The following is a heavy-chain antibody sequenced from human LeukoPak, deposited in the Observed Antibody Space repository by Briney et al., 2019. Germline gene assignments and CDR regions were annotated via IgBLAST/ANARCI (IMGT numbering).Heavy chain of an antibody. V-gene: IGHV3-23*01. CDR1: GFTFSSSA. J-gene: IGHJ4*02. Sequence: GGSLRLSCAASGFTFSSSAMSWVRQSPGKGLEWVSSLSDSGGTTYYADSVKGRFTISRDNSKNTLFLQMNSLRVEDTATYYCAKRLGDYWGQGTLVTVSS. CDR3: AKRLGDY. CDR2: LSDSGGTT. D-gene: IGHD3-16*01.